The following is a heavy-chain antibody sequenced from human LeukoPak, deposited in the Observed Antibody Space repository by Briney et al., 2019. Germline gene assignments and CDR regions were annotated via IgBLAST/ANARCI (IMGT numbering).Heavy chain of an antibody. V-gene: IGHV3-74*01. CDR2: INTDGSST. D-gene: IGHD5-18*01. J-gene: IGHJ3*02. CDR3: ARDLARGYSYGGRVDHRLGNAFDI. CDR1: GFTFSSYW. Sequence: GGSLRLSCAASGFTFSSYWMHWVRQAPGKGLVWVSRINTDGSSTSYADSVKGRFTISRDNAKNTLYLQMNSLRAEDTAVYYCARDLARGYSYGGRVDHRLGNAFDIWGQGTMVTVSS.